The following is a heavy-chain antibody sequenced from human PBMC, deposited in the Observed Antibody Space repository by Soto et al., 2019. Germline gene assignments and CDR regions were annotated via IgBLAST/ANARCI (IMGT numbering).Heavy chain of an antibody. V-gene: IGHV1-18*01. CDR2: ISAYNGNT. CDR1: GYTFTSYG. Sequence: QVKLVQSGAEVKKPGASVKVSCKASGYTFTSYGISWVRQAPGQGLEWMGWISAYNGNTTYAQKLQGRVTMTTDTSRSTAYMELRSLRSDDTAVYYCVVAAHRYYFDCWGQGALVTVSS. J-gene: IGHJ4*02. CDR3: VVAAHRYYFDC. D-gene: IGHD2-15*01.